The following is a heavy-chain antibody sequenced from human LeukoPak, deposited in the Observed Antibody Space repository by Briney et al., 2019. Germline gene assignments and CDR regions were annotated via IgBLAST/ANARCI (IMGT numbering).Heavy chain of an antibody. J-gene: IGHJ4*02. D-gene: IGHD3-22*01. CDR2: IRFDESNK. Sequence: GGSLRLSCAASGFTFSSYGMHWVRQAPGKGVEWVAFIRFDESNKYYADSVKGRFTISRDNSKNTLYLQMNSLRAEDTAVYYCAKDSAWYYDSSGLIEGDPFDNWGQGTLVTVSS. V-gene: IGHV3-30*02. CDR1: GFTFSSYG. CDR3: AKDSAWYYDSSGLIEGDPFDN.